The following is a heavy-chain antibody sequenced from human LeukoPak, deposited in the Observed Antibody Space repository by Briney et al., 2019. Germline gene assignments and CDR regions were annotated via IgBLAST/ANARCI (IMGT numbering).Heavy chain of an antibody. D-gene: IGHD3-10*01. CDR2: IKSKTDGGTT. V-gene: IGHV3-15*01. J-gene: IGHJ4*02. Sequence: PGGSLRLSCAASGFTFSNAWMSWVRQAPGKGLEWVGRIKSKTDGGTTDYAAPVKGRFTTSRDDSKNTLYLQMNSLKTEGTAVYYCTTAYYYGSGSPRVYWGQGTLVTVSS. CDR1: GFTFSNAW. CDR3: TTAYYYGSGSPRVY.